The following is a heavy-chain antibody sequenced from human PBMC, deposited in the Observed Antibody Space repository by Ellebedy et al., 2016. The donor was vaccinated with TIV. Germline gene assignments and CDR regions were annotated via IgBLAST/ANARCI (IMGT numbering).Heavy chain of an antibody. V-gene: IGHV3-23*01. CDR1: GFTFSSYA. Sequence: PGGSLRLSCAASGFTFSSYAMSRVRQAPGKGLEWVSSLSGSGGSTYYADSVKGRFTISRDNSNNTLYLQMNSLRAEDTAVYYCAKRVTMVRGVITYYHYVMDVWGQGTTVTVSS. CDR3: AKRVTMVRGVITYYHYVMDV. J-gene: IGHJ6*02. CDR2: LSGSGGST. D-gene: IGHD3-10*01.